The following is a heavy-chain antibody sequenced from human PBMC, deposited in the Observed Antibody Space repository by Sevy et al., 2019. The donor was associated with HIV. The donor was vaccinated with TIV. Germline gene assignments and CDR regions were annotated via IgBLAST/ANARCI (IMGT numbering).Heavy chain of an antibody. V-gene: IGHV3-23*01. CDR1: GFTFSKYS. J-gene: IGHJ4*02. Sequence: GDLRLSCAASGFTFSKYSMSWVRQPPGKGLEWVSTLSFGCGQINYADSVKGRFTISRDNSKSSVYLQMNNLRPEDTAVYYCAREGCTKPHDYWGQGTLVTVSS. D-gene: IGHD2-8*01. CDR2: LSFGCGQI. CDR3: AREGCTKPHDY.